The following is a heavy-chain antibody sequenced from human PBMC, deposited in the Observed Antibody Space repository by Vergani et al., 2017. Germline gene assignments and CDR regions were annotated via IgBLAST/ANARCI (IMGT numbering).Heavy chain of an antibody. CDR3: AREGGVVDYYYYGMDV. CDR1: GYTFTGYY. J-gene: IGHJ6*02. CDR2: ISAYNGNT. D-gene: IGHD2-15*01. Sequence: QVQLVQSGAEVKKPGASVKVSCKASGYTFTGYYMHWVRQAPGQGLEWMGWISAYNGNTNYAQKLQGRVTMTTDTSTSTAYMELRSLRSDDTAVYYCAREGGVVDYYYYGMDVWGQGTLVTVSS. V-gene: IGHV1-18*04.